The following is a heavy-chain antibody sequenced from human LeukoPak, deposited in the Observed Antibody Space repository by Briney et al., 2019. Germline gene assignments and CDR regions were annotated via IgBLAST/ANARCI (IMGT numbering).Heavy chain of an antibody. Sequence: GGSLRLSCAASGFTFSDYYMSWIRQAPGKGLEWVSYISGSGSTIYSADSVKGRFTISRDNAKNSLYLQMNSLRAEDTAVYYCAREGWFGESPLDYWGQGTLVTVSS. CDR1: GFTFSDYY. V-gene: IGHV3-11*01. CDR3: AREGWFGESPLDY. CDR2: ISGSGSTI. J-gene: IGHJ4*02. D-gene: IGHD3-10*01.